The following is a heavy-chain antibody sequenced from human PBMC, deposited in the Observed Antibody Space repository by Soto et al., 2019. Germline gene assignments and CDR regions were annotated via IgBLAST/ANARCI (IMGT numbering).Heavy chain of an antibody. CDR2: INPTSGST. J-gene: IGHJ5*02. CDR1: GYTFTSYY. D-gene: IGHD1-26*01. V-gene: IGHV1-46*01. Sequence: ASVKVSCKASGYTFTSYYMHWVRQAPGQGLEWMGIINPTSGSTSYAQKFQGRVTVTRDTSTSTVYLELSSPISEDTAMYYCARGDTGSWGKWFDPWGQGTLVTVSS. CDR3: ARGDTGSWGKWFDP.